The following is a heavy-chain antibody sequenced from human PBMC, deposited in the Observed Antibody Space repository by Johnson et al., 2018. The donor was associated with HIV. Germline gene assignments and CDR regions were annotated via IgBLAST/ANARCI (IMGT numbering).Heavy chain of an antibody. CDR3: AKIWGDRAATGDAFDI. CDR1: GLTFSNYG. CDR2: IRYDGSNK. V-gene: IGHV3-30*02. Sequence: QEQLVESGGGVVQPGGSLRLSCAASGLTFSNYGSHWVRQAPGKGLEWVAFIRYDGSNKYYADSVKGRFTISRDNSKNTLYLQRDSLRPEDTAVYYCAKIWGDRAATGDAFDIWGQGTMVTVSS. D-gene: IGHD5-12*01. J-gene: IGHJ3*02.